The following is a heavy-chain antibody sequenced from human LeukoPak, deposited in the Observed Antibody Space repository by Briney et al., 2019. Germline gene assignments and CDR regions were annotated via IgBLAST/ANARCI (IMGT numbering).Heavy chain of an antibody. CDR2: ISGSGGST. D-gene: IGHD2-21*02. Sequence: GGSLRLSCAVSGFTFSSYAMSWVRQAPGKGLEWVSAISGSGGSTYYADSVKGRFTISRDNSKNTLYLQMNRLRAEDTAVYYCPKDSSGRLGVTATYFDYWGQGTLVTVSS. CDR1: GFTFSSYA. J-gene: IGHJ4*02. V-gene: IGHV3-23*01. CDR3: PKDSSGRLGVTATYFDY.